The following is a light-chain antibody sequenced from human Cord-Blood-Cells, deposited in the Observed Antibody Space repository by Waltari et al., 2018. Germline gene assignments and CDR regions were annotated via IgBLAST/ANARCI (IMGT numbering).Light chain of an antibody. V-gene: IGKV1-39*01. CDR2: AAS. CDR3: QQSYSTLYT. CDR1: QSISSY. Sequence: DIQMTQSPSSLSASVGDSVTITCRASQSISSYLNWYQQKPGKAPKLLIYAASSLQSGVPSRFSGSGSDTDFTLTISSLQPEDVATYYCQQSYSTLYTFGQGTKLEIK. J-gene: IGKJ2*01.